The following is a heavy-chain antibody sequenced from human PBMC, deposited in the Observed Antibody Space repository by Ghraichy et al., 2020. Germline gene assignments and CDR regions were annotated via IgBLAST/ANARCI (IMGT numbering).Heavy chain of an antibody. J-gene: IGHJ3*01. CDR2: FYNSANT. CDR3: ARGGFYSGSAGRAFDV. D-gene: IGHD3-10*01. Sequence: ESLNISCTVSGGSLRSNYWSWIRQSPGRGLEWIGYFYNSANTNYNPSLKSRVTISLDTSKNEFSLNLSSVIAADTALYYCARGGFYSGSAGRAFDVWGRGTMVTVS. V-gene: IGHV4-59*01. CDR1: GGSLRSNY.